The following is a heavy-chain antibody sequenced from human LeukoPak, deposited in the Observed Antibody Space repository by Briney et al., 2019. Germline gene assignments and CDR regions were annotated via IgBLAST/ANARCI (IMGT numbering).Heavy chain of an antibody. CDR2: ISYDGSNK. Sequence: XGSXXXXXXASGGTFSSXAXHXVRXAPGKGRXGXXVISYDGSNKYYAASVKGRFTISRDNSKHTLYLQMNSLRAEDTAVYYCARGRYPGSPRFQHWGQGTLVTVSS. D-gene: IGHD1-1*01. V-gene: IGHV3-30-3*01. CDR3: ARGRYPGSPRFQH. CDR1: GGTFSSXA. J-gene: IGHJ1*01.